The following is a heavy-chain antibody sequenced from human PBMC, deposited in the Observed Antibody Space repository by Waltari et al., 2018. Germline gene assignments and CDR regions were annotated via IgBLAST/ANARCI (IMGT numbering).Heavy chain of an antibody. CDR2: IYYSGST. CDR3: ARVSWERDGYNRGFDY. V-gene: IGHV4-31*03. J-gene: IGHJ4*02. Sequence: QVQLQESGPGLVKPSRTLSLTCTVSGGSISSGGYYWSWIRQHPGKGLEWIGYIYYSGSTYYNPSLKSRVTISVDTSKNQFSLKLSSVTAADTAVYYCARVSWERDGYNRGFDYWGQGTLVTVSS. D-gene: IGHD5-12*01. CDR1: GGSISSGGYY.